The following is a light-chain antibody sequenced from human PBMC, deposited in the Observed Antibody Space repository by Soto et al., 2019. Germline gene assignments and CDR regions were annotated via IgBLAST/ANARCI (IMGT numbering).Light chain of an antibody. J-gene: IGLJ1*01. CDR2: DVS. Sequence: QSVLTQPASVSGSPGQSITISCTGTSSDVGAYNYVSWYQQHPGKAPKLMVYDVSNRPSGLSDRFSGSKSGNTASLTISGLQAEDEADYYCSSYTISRSYVFGTGTKVTVL. CDR3: SSYTISRSYV. V-gene: IGLV2-14*01. CDR1: SSDVGAYNY.